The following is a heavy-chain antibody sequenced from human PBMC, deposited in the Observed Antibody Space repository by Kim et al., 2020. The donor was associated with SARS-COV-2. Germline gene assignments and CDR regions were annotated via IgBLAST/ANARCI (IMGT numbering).Heavy chain of an antibody. CDR1: GFTFSSYA. D-gene: IGHD6-19*01. CDR2: ISGSGGST. Sequence: GGSLRLSCAASGFTFSSYAMSWVRQAPGKGLEWVSAISGSGGSTYYADSVKGRFTISRDNSKNTLYLQMNSLRAEDTAVYYCAKTESVSGWGDNWFDPWGQGTLVTVSS. J-gene: IGHJ5*02. V-gene: IGHV3-23*01. CDR3: AKTESVSGWGDNWFDP.